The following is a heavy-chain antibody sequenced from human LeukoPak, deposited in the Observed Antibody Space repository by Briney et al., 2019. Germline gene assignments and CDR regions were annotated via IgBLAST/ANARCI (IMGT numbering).Heavy chain of an antibody. V-gene: IGHV1-3*01. Sequence: ASVKVSCKASGGTFSSYAISWVRQAPGQRLEWMGWINAGNGNTKYSQKFQGRVTITRDTSASTAYMELSSLRSEDTAVYYCARDLEAVASGFDYWGQGTLVTVSS. D-gene: IGHD6-19*01. CDR3: ARDLEAVASGFDY. CDR2: INAGNGNT. J-gene: IGHJ4*02. CDR1: GGTFSSYA.